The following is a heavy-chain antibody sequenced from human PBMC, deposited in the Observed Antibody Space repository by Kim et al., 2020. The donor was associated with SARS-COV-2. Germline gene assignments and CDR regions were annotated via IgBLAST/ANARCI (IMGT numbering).Heavy chain of an antibody. CDR1: GFTVSSTF. CDR3: ARGAGSVSFDF. CDR2: IYSSGDT. J-gene: IGHJ4*02. Sequence: GGSLRLSCAASGFTVSSTFMSWVRQAPGKGLEWISVIYSSGDTYYAESVKGRFSLSRDNSKNTIYLRMDTLRAEDSGVYYCARGAGSVSFDFRGQGTLVTVSS. V-gene: IGHV3-66*01. D-gene: IGHD2-15*01.